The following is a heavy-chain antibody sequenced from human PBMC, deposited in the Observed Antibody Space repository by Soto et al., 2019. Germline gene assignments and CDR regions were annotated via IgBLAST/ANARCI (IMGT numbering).Heavy chain of an antibody. V-gene: IGHV3-30*18. J-gene: IGHJ4*02. Sequence: QVQLVESGGGVVQPGRSLRLSCAASGFTFSSYGMHWVRQAPGKGLEWVAVISYDGSNKYYADSVKGRFTISRDNSKNTLYLQMNSLRAEDTAVYYCAKDLYSSSWGDQFFDYWGQGTLVTVSS. CDR1: GFTFSSYG. D-gene: IGHD6-13*01. CDR3: AKDLYSSSWGDQFFDY. CDR2: ISYDGSNK.